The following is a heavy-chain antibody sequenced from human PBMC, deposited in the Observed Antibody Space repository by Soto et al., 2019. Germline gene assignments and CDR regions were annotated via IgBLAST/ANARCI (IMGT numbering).Heavy chain of an antibody. CDR2: INPNSGGT. J-gene: IGHJ6*02. Sequence: ASVKVSCKASGYTFTGYYMHWVRQAPGQGLEWMGWINPNSGGTNYAQKFQGRVTMTRDTSISTAYMELSRLRSDDTAVYYCARTQLIQRVPYYYYGMDVWGQGTTVTVSS. CDR1: GYTFTGYY. D-gene: IGHD3-16*01. V-gene: IGHV1-2*02. CDR3: ARTQLIQRVPYYYYGMDV.